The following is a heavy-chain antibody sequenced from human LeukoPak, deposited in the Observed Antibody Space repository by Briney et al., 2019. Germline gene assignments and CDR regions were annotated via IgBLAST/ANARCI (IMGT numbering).Heavy chain of an antibody. V-gene: IGHV4-4*07. CDR3: ARYPPRYMMTHDAFDI. D-gene: IGHD5-18*01. CDR2: IYTSGST. CDR1: GGSISSYY. Sequence: PSETLSLTCTVSGGSISSYYWSWIRQPAGKGLEWIGRIYTSGSTNYNPSLKSRVTMSVDTSKNQFSLKLSSVTAADTAVYYCARYPPRYMMTHDAFDIWGQGTMVTVSS. J-gene: IGHJ3*02.